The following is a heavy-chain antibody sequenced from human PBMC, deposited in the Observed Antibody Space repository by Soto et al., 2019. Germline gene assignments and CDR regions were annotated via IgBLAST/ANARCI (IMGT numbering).Heavy chain of an antibody. CDR1: GGSFSSYA. J-gene: IGHJ4*02. CDR2: IIPIFGTA. D-gene: IGHD6-13*01. Sequence: SLQVTCKASGGSFSSYAITWVRQAPGQGLEWMGGIIPIFGTANYAQKFQGRVTITADESTSTAYMELSSLRSEDTAVYYCARDRALDSSWYPYFDYWGQGTLVTVS. V-gene: IGHV1-69*13. CDR3: ARDRALDSSWYPYFDY.